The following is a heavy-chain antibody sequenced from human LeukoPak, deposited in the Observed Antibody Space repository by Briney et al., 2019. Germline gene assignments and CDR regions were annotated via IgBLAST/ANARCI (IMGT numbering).Heavy chain of an antibody. CDR1: GFTFSSYG. CDR3: ARDVSDYDFWSGSSWFDP. D-gene: IGHD3-3*01. CDR2: IWYDGSNK. Sequence: GRSLRLSCAASGFTFSSYGMHWVRQAPGKGLEWVAVIWYDGSNKYYADSVKGRFTISRDNSKNTLYLQMNSLRAEDTAVYYCARDVSDYDFWSGSSWFDPWGQGTLVTVSS. J-gene: IGHJ5*02. V-gene: IGHV3-33*01.